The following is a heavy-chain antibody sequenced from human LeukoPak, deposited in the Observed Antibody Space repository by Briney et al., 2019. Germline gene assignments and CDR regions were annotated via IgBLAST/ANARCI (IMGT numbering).Heavy chain of an antibody. CDR2: IYYSGST. CDR1: GGSISSYY. CDR3: ARGWLRLKYFDY. J-gene: IGHJ4*02. V-gene: IGHV4-59*08. Sequence: SETLSLTCTVSGGSISSYYWSWIRQPPGKGLEWIGYIYYSGSTNYNPSLKSRVTISVDTSKNQFSLKLGSVTAADTAVYYCARGWLRLKYFDYWGQGTLVTVSS. D-gene: IGHD5-12*01.